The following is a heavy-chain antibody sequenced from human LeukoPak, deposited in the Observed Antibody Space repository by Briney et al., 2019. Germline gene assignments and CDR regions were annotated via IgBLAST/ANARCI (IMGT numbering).Heavy chain of an antibody. CDR1: GLIFSSYW. J-gene: IGHJ4*02. CDR2: ISGSGGST. V-gene: IGHV3-23*01. CDR3: AKDLGTIDGYFDY. D-gene: IGHD3-3*01. Sequence: PGGSLRLSCEASGLIFSSYWMSWVRQAPGKGLEWVSAISGSGGSTYYADSVKGRFTISRDNSKNTLYLQMNSLRAEDTAVYYCAKDLGTIDGYFDYWGQGTLVTVSS.